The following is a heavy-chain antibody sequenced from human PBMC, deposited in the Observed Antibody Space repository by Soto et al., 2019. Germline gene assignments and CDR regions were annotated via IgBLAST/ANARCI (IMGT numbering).Heavy chain of an antibody. CDR1: GFSFNSFN. J-gene: IGHJ4*02. CDR3: ARDLGLLKSMFDY. Sequence: GGSLRLSCLASGFSFNSFNMNWIRRAPGRGLEWVASISVSGDNIYYGDSMQGRFTISRDNSKRSVFLDLNSLRVEVTAVYYCARDLGLLKSMFDYWGQGTLVTVSS. CDR2: ISVSGDNI. V-gene: IGHV3-21*01. D-gene: IGHD2-8*01.